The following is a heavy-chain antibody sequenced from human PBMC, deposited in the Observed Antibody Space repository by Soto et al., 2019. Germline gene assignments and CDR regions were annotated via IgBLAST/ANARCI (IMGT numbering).Heavy chain of an antibody. D-gene: IGHD5-12*01. CDR1: GWSLSGYY. Sequence: QVQLQQWGAGLLKPSETLSLNCAVTGWSLSGYYWSWIRQPPGKGLEWIGEVKDGGHTNYGPSLRGRVTISSDTSNNQFSLRLNSVTAADTGVYYCARGQEGVVATHWDQGSLVTVSS. J-gene: IGHJ4*02. CDR2: VKDGGHT. V-gene: IGHV4-34*01. CDR3: ARGQEGVVATH.